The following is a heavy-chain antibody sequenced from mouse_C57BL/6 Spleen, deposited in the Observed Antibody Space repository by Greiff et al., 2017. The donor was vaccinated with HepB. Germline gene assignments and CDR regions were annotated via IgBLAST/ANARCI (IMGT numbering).Heavy chain of an antibody. D-gene: IGHD1-1*01. CDR3: AREGYGSSYGYAMDY. J-gene: IGHJ4*01. CDR1: GFTFSSYG. Sequence: EVQGVESGGDLVKPGGSLKLSCAASGFTFSSYGMSWVRQTPDKRLEWVATISSGGSYTYYPDSVKGRFTISRENAKNTLYLQMSSLKSEDTAIYYCAREGYGSSYGYAMDYWGQGTSVTVSS. V-gene: IGHV5-6*01. CDR2: ISSGGSYT.